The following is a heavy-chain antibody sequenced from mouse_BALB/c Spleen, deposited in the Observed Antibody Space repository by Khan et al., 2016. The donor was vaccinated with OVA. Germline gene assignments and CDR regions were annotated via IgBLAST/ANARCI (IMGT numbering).Heavy chain of an antibody. CDR1: GFSLSRYN. V-gene: IGHV2-6-4*01. J-gene: IGHJ4*01. CDR2: IWGGGGT. D-gene: IGHD2-14*01. Sequence: VQLKQSGPGLVAPSQSLSITCTVSGFSLSRYNIHWVRQPPGKGLEWLGMIWGGGGTDYNSTLKSRLSISKDNSKSQVFLKMNSLQTDDTAMYCCARAYYRYDGYYAMDYWGQGTSVTVSS. CDR3: ARAYYRYDGYYAMDY.